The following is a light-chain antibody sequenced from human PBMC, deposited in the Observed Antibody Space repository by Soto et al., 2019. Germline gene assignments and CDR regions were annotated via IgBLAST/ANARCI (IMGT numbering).Light chain of an antibody. CDR1: SRDVGAYNY. V-gene: IGLV2-14*01. CDR2: DVS. J-gene: IGLJ1*01. CDR3: SSYTGSSSYV. Sequence: QSALTQPASVSGSPGQSITISCTGTSRDVGAYNYVSWYQQHPGRVPKLMIYDVSNRPSGVSNRFSGSKSGNTASLTISGLQTEDDADYYCSSYTGSSSYVFGTGTKVTVL.